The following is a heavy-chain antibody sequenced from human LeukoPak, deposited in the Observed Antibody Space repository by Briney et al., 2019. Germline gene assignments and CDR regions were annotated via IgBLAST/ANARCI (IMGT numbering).Heavy chain of an antibody. Sequence: SETLSLTCAVYGGSFSGYYWSWIRQPPGKGLEWIGEINHSGSTNYNPSLKSRVTISVDTSKNQFSLKLSSVTAADTAVYYCARDTAGDNWFDPWGQGTLVTASS. J-gene: IGHJ5*02. D-gene: IGHD5-18*01. V-gene: IGHV4-34*01. CDR1: GGSFSGYY. CDR2: INHSGST. CDR3: ARDTAGDNWFDP.